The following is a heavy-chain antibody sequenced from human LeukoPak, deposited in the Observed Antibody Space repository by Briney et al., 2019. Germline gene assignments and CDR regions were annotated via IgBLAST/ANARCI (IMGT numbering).Heavy chain of an antibody. CDR2: ISSNSRTI. CDR3: ARGGYSRPDY. V-gene: IGHV3-48*01. CDR1: EFIFSNYG. D-gene: IGHD4-11*01. J-gene: IGHJ4*02. Sequence: GGSLRLSCAASEFIFSNYGMNWVGQAPGKGLEWVSYISSNSRTINYADSVRGRFTISRDNGKNSLYLQMNSLRVEDTAVYYRARGGYSRPDYWGQGTLVTVSS.